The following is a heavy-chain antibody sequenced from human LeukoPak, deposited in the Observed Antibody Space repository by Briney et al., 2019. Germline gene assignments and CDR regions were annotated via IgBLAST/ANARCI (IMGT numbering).Heavy chain of an antibody. CDR3: AXXXXXXXXSXXXDP. Sequence: YTFTXYGISWVRQAPGQGLEWMGWISAYNGNTNSAQKLQGRVTMTTGTFTRTAYMELRSLRSDDTAGYYCAXXXXXXXXSXXXDPWGQXTXVTVSS. CDR1: YTFTXYG. J-gene: IGHJ5*02. CDR2: ISAYNGNT. V-gene: IGHV1-18*01.